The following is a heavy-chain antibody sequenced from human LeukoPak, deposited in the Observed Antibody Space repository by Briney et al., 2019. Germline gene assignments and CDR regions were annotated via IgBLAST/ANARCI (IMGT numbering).Heavy chain of an antibody. D-gene: IGHD3-3*01. CDR1: GFTFSSYA. CDR3: AKSVAIYFYYGLDV. J-gene: IGHJ6*02. V-gene: IGHV3-23*01. Sequence: GGSLRLSCAASGFTFSSYAMSWVRQAPGKGLEWVSAISGSGSSTYYADSAKGRFTISRDNSKNTLFLQMNSLRAEDSAPYYCAKSVAIYFYYGLDVWGRGTTVAVSS. CDR2: ISGSGSST.